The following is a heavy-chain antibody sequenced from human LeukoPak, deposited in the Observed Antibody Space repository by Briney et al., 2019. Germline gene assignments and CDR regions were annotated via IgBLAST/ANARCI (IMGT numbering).Heavy chain of an antibody. D-gene: IGHD3-10*01. V-gene: IGHV3-21*01. CDR3: ASRATKVRRVSIIRDY. J-gene: IGHJ4*02. Sequence: GGSLRLSCAASGFTFSTYSMNWVRQAPGKGLEWVSSITSSGSYIHYADSVRGRFTISRDNAKNSLYLQMNSLRAEDTAVYYCASRATKVRRVSIIRDYWGQGTLVTVSS. CDR2: ITSSGSYI. CDR1: GFTFSTYS.